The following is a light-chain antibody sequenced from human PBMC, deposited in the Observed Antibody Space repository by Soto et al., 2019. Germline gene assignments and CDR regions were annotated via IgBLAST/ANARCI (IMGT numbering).Light chain of an antibody. CDR2: DVS. Sequence: QSALTQPRSVSGSPGQSVTISCTATSSDIGGYNYVSWYQQHPGKAPKLVIYDVSKRPSGVPDRFSGSKSGNTASLTISGLQAEDEADYYCCSYAGSVVFGGGTKLTVL. CDR3: CSYAGSVV. V-gene: IGLV2-11*01. CDR1: SSDIGGYNY. J-gene: IGLJ2*01.